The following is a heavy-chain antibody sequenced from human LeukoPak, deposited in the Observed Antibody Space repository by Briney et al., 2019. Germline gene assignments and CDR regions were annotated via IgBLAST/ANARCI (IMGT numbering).Heavy chain of an antibody. CDR2: ISSSPTSI. V-gene: IGHV3-48*03. CDR1: GFSFSIYE. J-gene: IGHJ4*02. D-gene: IGHD3-10*01. CDR3: ARKGNYGQGFDY. Sequence: GGSLRHSCAASGFSFSIYEMNWVRQAPGKGLEWVSYISSSPTSIYYADSVRGRFTISRDNAKNSLYLQMNSLRAEDTAVYYCARKGNYGQGFDYWGQGTLVTVSS.